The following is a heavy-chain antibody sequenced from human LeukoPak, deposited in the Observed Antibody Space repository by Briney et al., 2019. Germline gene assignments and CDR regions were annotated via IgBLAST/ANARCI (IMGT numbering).Heavy chain of an antibody. CDR2: ISGSGGTT. Sequence: PGGSLRLSCAASGFTFTNYDMTWVRQAPGKGLEWVSGISGSGGTTNYADSVKGRFTISRDNSKNTLFLQMNNLRAEDTAVYYCAKDRDCSSTSCYVPFDSWGQGTLVTVSS. D-gene: IGHD2-2*01. V-gene: IGHV3-23*01. J-gene: IGHJ4*02. CDR1: GFTFTNYD. CDR3: AKDRDCSSTSCYVPFDS.